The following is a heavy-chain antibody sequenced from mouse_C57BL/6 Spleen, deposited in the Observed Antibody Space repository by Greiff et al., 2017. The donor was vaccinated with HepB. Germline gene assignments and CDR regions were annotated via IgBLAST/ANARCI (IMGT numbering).Heavy chain of an antibody. CDR2: ISSGSSTI. CDR1: GFTFSDYG. V-gene: IGHV5-17*01. Sequence: EVMLVESGGGLVKPGGSLKLSCAASGFTFSDYGMHWVRQAPEKGLEWVAYISSGSSTIYYADTVKGRFTLSRDTSKNTLFLQMTSLRSEDTAMYYCARIYYYGDYAMDYWGQGTSVTVSS. D-gene: IGHD1-1*01. CDR3: ARIYYYGDYAMDY. J-gene: IGHJ4*01.